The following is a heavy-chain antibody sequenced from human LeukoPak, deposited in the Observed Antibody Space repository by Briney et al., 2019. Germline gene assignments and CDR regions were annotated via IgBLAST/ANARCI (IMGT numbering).Heavy chain of an antibody. CDR3: ARSFYCSSTSCYEGWFDP. V-gene: IGHV1-69*13. J-gene: IGHJ5*02. Sequence: ASVKVSCKASGGTFSSYAISWVRQAPGQGPEWMGGIIPIFGTANYAQKFQGRVTITADESTSTAYMELSSLRSEDTAVYYCARSFYCSSTSCYEGWFDPWGQGTLVTVSS. CDR2: IIPIFGTA. D-gene: IGHD2-2*01. CDR1: GGTFSSYA.